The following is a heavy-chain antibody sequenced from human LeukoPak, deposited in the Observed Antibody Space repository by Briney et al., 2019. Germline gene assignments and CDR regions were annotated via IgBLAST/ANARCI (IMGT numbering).Heavy chain of an antibody. D-gene: IGHD6-19*01. V-gene: IGHV1-18*01. Sequence: ASVKVSCKASGYTFTSYGISWVRQAPGQGLEWMGWISAYNGNTNCAQKLQGRVTMTTDTSTSTAYMELRSLRSDDTAVYYCARGIVGYSCGWPYYFDYWGQGTLVTVSS. CDR3: ARGIVGYSCGWPYYFDY. J-gene: IGHJ4*02. CDR1: GYTFTSYG. CDR2: ISAYNGNT.